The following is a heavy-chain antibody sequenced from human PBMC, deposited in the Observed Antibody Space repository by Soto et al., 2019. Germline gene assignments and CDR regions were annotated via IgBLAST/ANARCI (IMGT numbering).Heavy chain of an antibody. D-gene: IGHD2-21*02. V-gene: IGHV3-43*01. J-gene: IGHJ4*02. Sequence: EVQLVESGGVVVQPGGSLRLSCAASGFTFDDYTMHWVRQAPGKGLEWVSLISWDGGSTYYADSVKGRFTISRDNSKNSLYLQMNSLRTEDTALYYCAKDIGGGGPATAPGVEWGQGTLVTVSS. CDR2: ISWDGGST. CDR1: GFTFDDYT. CDR3: AKDIGGGGPATAPGVE.